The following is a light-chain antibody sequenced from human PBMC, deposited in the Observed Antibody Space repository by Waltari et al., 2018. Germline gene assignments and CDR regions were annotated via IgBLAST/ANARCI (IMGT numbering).Light chain of an antibody. J-gene: IGKJ2*01. CDR2: SAS. V-gene: IGKV1-39*01. CDR3: QQSYRMPYT. Sequence: DIQMTQSPSSLSASVGDRVTVTCRASQDISSYLNCYQQKPGEAPKLLVYSASTLQTGVPSRFSGSGSETDFTLTISSLEPGDCATYFCQQSYRMPYTFGQGTKVEI. CDR1: QDISSY.